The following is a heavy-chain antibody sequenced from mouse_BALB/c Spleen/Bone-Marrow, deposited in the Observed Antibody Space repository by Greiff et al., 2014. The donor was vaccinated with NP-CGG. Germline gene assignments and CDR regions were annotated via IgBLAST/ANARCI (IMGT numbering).Heavy chain of an antibody. CDR3: VRHRYDGYYFDY. CDR2: ISNGGDNT. CDR1: GFTFSSYI. V-gene: IGHV5-12-2*01. D-gene: IGHD2-14*01. Sequence: EVMLVESGGGLVQPGGSLKLSCAASGFTFSSYIMSWVRQTPEKRLEWVAYISNGGDNTYYSDTVKGRFIISRDNAKNTLCLQMSSLKSEDTAMYYCVRHRYDGYYFDYWGQGTTLTVSS. J-gene: IGHJ2*01.